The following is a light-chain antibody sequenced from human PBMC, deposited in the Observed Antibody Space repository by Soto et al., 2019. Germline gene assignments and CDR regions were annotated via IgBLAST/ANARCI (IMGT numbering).Light chain of an antibody. Sequence: DIQMTQSPSSLSASVGDRVTITCRASQNINTNLNWYQQKPGKAPKLLIYLASTLQSGVPSRFSGSGSGTDFTLSISSLQPEDFATYYCQQRYSTPPDTFGQGTKLEIK. CDR2: LAS. V-gene: IGKV1-39*01. J-gene: IGKJ2*01. CDR1: QNINTN. CDR3: QQRYSTPPDT.